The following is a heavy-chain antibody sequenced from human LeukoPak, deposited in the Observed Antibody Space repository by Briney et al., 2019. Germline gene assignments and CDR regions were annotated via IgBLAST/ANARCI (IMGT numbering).Heavy chain of an antibody. CDR3: AKDHLSVYYDSSGYPHFDY. CDR1: GFTFSSYA. J-gene: IGHJ4*02. CDR2: ISGSGGST. Sequence: GRSLRLSCAASGFTFSSYAMSWVRQAPGKGLEWVSAISGSGGSTYYADSVKGRFTISRDNSKNTLYLQMNSLRAEDTAVYYCAKDHLSVYYDSSGYPHFDYWGQGTLVTVSS. D-gene: IGHD3-22*01. V-gene: IGHV3-23*01.